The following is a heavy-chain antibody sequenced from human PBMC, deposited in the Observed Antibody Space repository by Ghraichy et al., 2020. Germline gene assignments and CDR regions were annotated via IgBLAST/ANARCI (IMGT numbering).Heavy chain of an antibody. CDR2: INPNSGGT. D-gene: IGHD4-17*01. J-gene: IGHJ6*02. CDR1: GYTFTGYY. Sequence: ASVKVSCKASGYTFTGYYMHWVRQAPGQGLEWMGWINPNSGGTNYAQKFQGWVTMTRETSISTAYMELSRLRSDDTAVYYCARDKPTVTSIYYYYGMDVWGQGTTVTVSS. V-gene: IGHV1-2*04. CDR3: ARDKPTVTSIYYYYGMDV.